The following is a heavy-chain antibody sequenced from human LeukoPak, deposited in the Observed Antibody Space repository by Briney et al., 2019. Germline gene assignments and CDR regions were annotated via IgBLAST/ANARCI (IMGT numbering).Heavy chain of an antibody. V-gene: IGHV1-8*01. D-gene: IGHD2-15*01. Sequence: ASVKVSCKASGYTFTSYDINWVRQATGQGLEWMGWMNPNSGNTGYAQKFQGRVTMTRNTPISTAYMELSSLRSEDTAAYYCARAGGYCGRISCPYYFDYWGQGSLVAVSS. CDR1: GYTFTSYD. CDR3: ARAGGYCGRISCPYYFDY. CDR2: MNPNSGNT. J-gene: IGHJ4*02.